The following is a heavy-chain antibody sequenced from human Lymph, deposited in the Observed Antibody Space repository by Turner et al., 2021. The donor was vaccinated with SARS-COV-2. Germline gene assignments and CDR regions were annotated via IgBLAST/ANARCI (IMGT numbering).Heavy chain of an antibody. CDR2: IKQDGSEK. Sequence: EVQRVASGGGLVQPGGSLRLSCAAAGFTFSSYWMSWVRQAPGKGLKWVANIKQDGSEKYYVDSVKGRFTISRDNAKNSLYLQMNSLRADNTAVYFCARVGGRFEWSDGYHYYYAMDVWGQGTTVTVSS. CDR1: GFTFSSYW. V-gene: IGHV3-7*03. CDR3: ARVGGRFEWSDGYHYYYAMDV. J-gene: IGHJ6*02. D-gene: IGHD3-16*01.